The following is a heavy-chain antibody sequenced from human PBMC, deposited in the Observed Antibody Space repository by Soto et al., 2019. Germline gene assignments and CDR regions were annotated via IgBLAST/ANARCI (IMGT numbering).Heavy chain of an antibody. V-gene: IGHV3-30-3*01. CDR2: ISYDGSNK. D-gene: IGHD1-26*01. CDR3: ARDRPVIVGATTPAPDAFDI. Sequence: GGSLRLSCAASGFTFSSYAMHWVRQAPGKGLEWVAVISYDGSNKYYADSVKGRFTISRDNSKNTLYLQMSSLRSEDTAVYYCARDRPVIVGATTPAPDAFDIWGQGTMVTVSS. J-gene: IGHJ3*02. CDR1: GFTFSSYA.